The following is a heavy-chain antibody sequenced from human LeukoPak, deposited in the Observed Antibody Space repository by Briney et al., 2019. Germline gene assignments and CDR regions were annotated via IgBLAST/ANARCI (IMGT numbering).Heavy chain of an antibody. Sequence: PSETLSLTCAVYGGSFSGYYWSWIRQPPGKGLEWIGEINHSGSTNYNPSLKSRVTISVDTSKNQSSLKLSSVTAADTAVYYCARGPGSYFYYYYGMDVWGQGTTVTVSS. CDR3: ARGPGSYFYYYYGMDV. CDR1: GGSFSGYY. D-gene: IGHD3-10*01. CDR2: INHSGST. V-gene: IGHV4-34*01. J-gene: IGHJ6*02.